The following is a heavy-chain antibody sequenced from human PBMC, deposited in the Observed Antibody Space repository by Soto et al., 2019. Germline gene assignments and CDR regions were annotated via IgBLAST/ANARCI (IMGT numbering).Heavy chain of an antibody. CDR2: IIPIFGTA. CDR1: GGTFSSYA. D-gene: IGHD2-2*01. V-gene: IGHV1-69*06. Sequence: SVKVSCKASGGTFSSYAISWVRQAPGQGLEWMGGIIPIFGTANYAQKFQGRVTITADKSTSTAYMELSSLRSEDTAVYYCASSDIVVVPAAIGALGSWFDPWGQGTLVTVSS. J-gene: IGHJ5*02. CDR3: ASSDIVVVPAAIGALGSWFDP.